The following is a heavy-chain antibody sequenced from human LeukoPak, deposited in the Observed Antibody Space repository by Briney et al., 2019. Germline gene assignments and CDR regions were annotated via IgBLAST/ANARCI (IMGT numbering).Heavy chain of an antibody. V-gene: IGHV4-59*01. CDR2: IFYIGST. Sequence: SETLSLTCTVSGGSISSYYWSWIRQPPGKGLEWIGYIFYIGSTNYNPSLKSRVTISVDTSKNQFSLKLSSVTAADTAVYYCARASGRSYGMDVWGQGTTVTVSS. CDR1: GGSISSYY. J-gene: IGHJ6*02. CDR3: ARASGRSYGMDV.